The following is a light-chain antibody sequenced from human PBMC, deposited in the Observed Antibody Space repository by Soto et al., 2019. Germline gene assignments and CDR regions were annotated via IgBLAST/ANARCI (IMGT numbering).Light chain of an antibody. CDR3: QQSYSTLTWT. J-gene: IGKJ1*01. CDR1: QSISSW. Sequence: DIQMTQSPSTLSASVGDRVTITCRASQSISSWLAWYQQKPGKAPKLLIYDASSLESGVPSRFSGSGSGTEFTLTISSLQPEDFATYYCQQSYSTLTWTFGQGTKVDIK. V-gene: IGKV1-5*01. CDR2: DAS.